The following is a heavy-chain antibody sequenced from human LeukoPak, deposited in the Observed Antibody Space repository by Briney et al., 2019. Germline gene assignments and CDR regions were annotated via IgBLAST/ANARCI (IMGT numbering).Heavy chain of an antibody. D-gene: IGHD3-22*01. V-gene: IGHV1-18*01. CDR2: ISAYDGNT. CDR1: GYTFTSYG. Sequence: ASVKVSCKASGYTFTSYGISWVRQAPGQGLEWMGWISAYDGNTNYAQKLQGRVTMTTDTSTSTAYMELRSLRSDDTAVYYCARVPPGLTYYYDSSGYYSLDYWGQGTLVTVSS. CDR3: ARVPPGLTYYYDSSGYYSLDY. J-gene: IGHJ4*02.